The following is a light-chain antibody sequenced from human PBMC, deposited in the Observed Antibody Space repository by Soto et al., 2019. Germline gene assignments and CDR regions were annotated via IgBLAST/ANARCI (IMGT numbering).Light chain of an antibody. CDR1: QSVSSNY. J-gene: IGKJ2*01. CDR3: QHYGRSPPNT. Sequence: EIVLTQSPGTLSLSPGERATLSCRASQSVSSNYLAWYQQKPGQAPRLLIYGGSSRATGIPDRFSGSGSGPDFTLTISRLKPEDFAVYYCQHYGRSPPNTVGQGTKLETK. CDR2: GGS. V-gene: IGKV3-20*01.